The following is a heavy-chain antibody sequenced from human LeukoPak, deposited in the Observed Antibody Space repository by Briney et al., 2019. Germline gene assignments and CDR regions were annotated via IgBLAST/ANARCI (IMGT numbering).Heavy chain of an antibody. D-gene: IGHD6-19*01. CDR1: GFTFSSYA. CDR3: AKAALRSSGWFRPYFDF. J-gene: IGHJ4*02. V-gene: IGHV3-23*01. CDR2: ISGSGGST. Sequence: PGGSLRLSCAASGFTFSSYAMSWVRQAPGKGLEWVSAISGSGGSTYYADSAKGRFTISRDNSNNTLYLQLNSLRAEDTAVYYCAKAALRSSGWFRPYFDFWGQGILVTVSS.